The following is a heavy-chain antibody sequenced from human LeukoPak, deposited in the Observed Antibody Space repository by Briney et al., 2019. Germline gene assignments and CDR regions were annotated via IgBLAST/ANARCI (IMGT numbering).Heavy chain of an antibody. D-gene: IGHD3-16*01. CDR1: GFSFSDYI. V-gene: IGHV3-72*01. J-gene: IGHJ3*02. CDR2: IRRGTNNYTT. CDR3: TRDGGEGGNSAFDI. Sequence: GGSLRLSCAASGFSFSDYILDWVRQAPGKGLEWVGRIRRGTNNYTTEYAASVKGRFIISRDDSQNSLYLHMNSLKTEDTAVYHCTRDGGEGGNSAFDIWGQGTMVTVSS.